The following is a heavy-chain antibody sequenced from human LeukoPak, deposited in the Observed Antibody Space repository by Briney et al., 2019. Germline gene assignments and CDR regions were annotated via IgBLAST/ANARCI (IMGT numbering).Heavy chain of an antibody. J-gene: IGHJ4*02. CDR2: INHSGNT. V-gene: IGHV4-34*01. CDR1: GVSFSDYY. CDR3: ARTVGIVVIPGVQEDAYFDS. Sequence: SETLSLSCAVYGVSFSDYYWTWLRQPPAKGLDWIGEINHSGNTYYNPSLTSRVTVSVDTTQNQFSPKLESVSAADTAVYNCARTVGIVVIPGVQEDAYFDSWGQGPLVTVPS. D-gene: IGHD2-2*01.